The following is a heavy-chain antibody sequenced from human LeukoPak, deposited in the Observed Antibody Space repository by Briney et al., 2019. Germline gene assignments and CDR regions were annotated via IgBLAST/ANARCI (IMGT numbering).Heavy chain of an antibody. CDR2: IGTAGDT. Sequence: GGSLRLSCAASGFTFSNYDMHWVRQATGQGLEWGSGIGTAGDTYYAGSVKGRFTISRENAKNSLYLQMKSLRAGDTAVYYCARGSPPFQHWGQGTLVTVSS. J-gene: IGHJ1*01. D-gene: IGHD3-10*01. CDR1: GFTFSNYD. CDR3: ARGSPPFQH. V-gene: IGHV3-13*01.